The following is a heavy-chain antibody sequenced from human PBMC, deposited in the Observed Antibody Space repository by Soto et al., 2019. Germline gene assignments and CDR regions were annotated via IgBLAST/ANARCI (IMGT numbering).Heavy chain of an antibody. V-gene: IGHV4-4*02. CDR1: SGSISSSNW. D-gene: IGHD3-9*01. J-gene: IGHJ4*02. CDR3: ARVHDILTGYYKGGYFDY. CDR2: IYHSGST. Sequence: QVQLQESGPGLVKPSGTLSLTCAVSSGSISSSNWWSWVRQPPGKGLEWIGEIYHSGSTNYNPSLRSRLTISVDKSMNQCSLELSSVTAADTAVYYCARVHDILTGYYKGGYFDYWGQGTLVTVSS.